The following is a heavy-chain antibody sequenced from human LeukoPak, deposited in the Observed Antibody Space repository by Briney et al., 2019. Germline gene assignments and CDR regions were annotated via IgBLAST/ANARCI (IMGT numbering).Heavy chain of an antibody. J-gene: IGHJ3*02. CDR2: IIPILGIA. CDR1: GCTFSSYA. V-gene: IGHV1-69*04. Sequence: GASVKVSCKASGCTFSSYAISWVRQAPGQGLEWMGRIIPILGIANYAQKFQGRVTITADKSTSTAYMELSSLRSEDTAVYYCARDVEMATITGHDAFDIWGQGTLVTVSS. D-gene: IGHD5-24*01. CDR3: ARDVEMATITGHDAFDI.